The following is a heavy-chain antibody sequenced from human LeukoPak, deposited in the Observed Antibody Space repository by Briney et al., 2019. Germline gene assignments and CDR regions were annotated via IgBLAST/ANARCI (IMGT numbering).Heavy chain of an antibody. J-gene: IGHJ4*02. Sequence: GGSLRLSCAASGFTFSSYSMNWVRRAPGKGLEWVSSMSSSNSYKYYADSVKGRFTISRDNAKSSLYLQMNSLRAEDTAVYYCARDYHDSSGTKYYFDYWGQGTLVTVSS. CDR3: ARDYHDSSGTKYYFDY. CDR1: GFTFSSYS. CDR2: MSSSNSYK. D-gene: IGHD3-22*01. V-gene: IGHV3-21*01.